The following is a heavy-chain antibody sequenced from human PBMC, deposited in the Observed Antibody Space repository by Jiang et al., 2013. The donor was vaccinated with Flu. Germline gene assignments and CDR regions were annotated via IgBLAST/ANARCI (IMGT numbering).Heavy chain of an antibody. CDR1: GYTFTGYY. CDR3: ARDSGNYNYIAD. V-gene: IGHV1-2*02. Sequence: KPGASVKVSCKASGYTFTGYYTHWVRQAPGQGLEWMGWINPNSGATNYVQKFQGRVTMTRDTSINTVHMELSRLRYDDTAVYYCARDSGNYNYIADWGQGTLVTVSS. CDR2: INPNSGAT. J-gene: IGHJ4*02. D-gene: IGHD1-20*01.